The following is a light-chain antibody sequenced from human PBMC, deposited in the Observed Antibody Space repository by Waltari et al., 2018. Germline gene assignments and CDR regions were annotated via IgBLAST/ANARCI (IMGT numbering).Light chain of an antibody. Sequence: DFQMTQSPSSLSASVGDRVTITCRASQSISTYLNWYQQKPGKAPNLLIYAASSLQSGVPSRFSGSGSGTDFTLAMSSLQPEDFATYYCQQSYSPLTFGGGTKVEIK. CDR2: AAS. CDR1: QSISTY. CDR3: QQSYSPLT. J-gene: IGKJ4*01. V-gene: IGKV1-39*01.